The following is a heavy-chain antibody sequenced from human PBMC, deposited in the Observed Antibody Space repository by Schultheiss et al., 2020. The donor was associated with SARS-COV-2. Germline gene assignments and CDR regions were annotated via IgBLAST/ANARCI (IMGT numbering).Heavy chain of an antibody. CDR2: ISSSSSYI. D-gene: IGHD3-3*01. CDR1: GFTFSSYA. Sequence: GGSLRLSCAASGFTFSSYAMSWVRQAPGKGLEWVSSISSSSSYIYYADSVKGRFTISRDNAKNSLYLQMNSLRAEDTAVYYCARANLEVFRENYYYYYMDVWGKGTTVTVSS. J-gene: IGHJ6*03. CDR3: ARANLEVFRENYYYYYMDV. V-gene: IGHV3-21*04.